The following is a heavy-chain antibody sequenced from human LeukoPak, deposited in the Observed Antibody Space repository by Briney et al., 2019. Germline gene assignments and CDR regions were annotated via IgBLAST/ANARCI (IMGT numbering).Heavy chain of an antibody. CDR3: ATPYPREYCSSTTCYFNY. V-gene: IGHV5-51*01. D-gene: IGHD2-2*01. J-gene: IGHJ4*02. CDR1: GYSFATYW. CDR2: IYPDDSDT. Sequence: EESLKISCKVSGYSFATYWIGWVRQMPGKGLEWMGIIYPDDSDTRYSPSFQGQVTISADKSISTAYLQWSSLKASDTAMYYCATPYPREYCSSTTCYFNYWGQGTLVTVSS.